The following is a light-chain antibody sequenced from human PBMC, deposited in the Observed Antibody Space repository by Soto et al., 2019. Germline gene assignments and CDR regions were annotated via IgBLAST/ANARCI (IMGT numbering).Light chain of an antibody. V-gene: IGLV1-47*01. CDR1: TSNIGSNY. CDR3: ATWDDSLDGFYV. CDR2: RNN. J-gene: IGLJ1*01. Sequence: SALAQPPRASGTLGQGFTISCSGSTSNIGSNYVYWYHQLPGPAPKLLIYRNNQRPSGVPDRFSGSKSGTSASLAISGLRSDDDADYFCATWDDSLDGFYVFGTGTKV.